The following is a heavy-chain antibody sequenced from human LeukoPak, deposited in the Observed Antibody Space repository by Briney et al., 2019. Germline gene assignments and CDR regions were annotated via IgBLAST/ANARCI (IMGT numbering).Heavy chain of an antibody. V-gene: IGHV4-34*01. CDR1: IDSFSNYH. Sequence: SETLSLTCAVYIDSFSNYHWNWIRQTPAKGMEWIGEVNESGGTNISPSLRSRVILSVDTSKNQFSLKLISVTVADTAIYYCARDPCGWNSDWFDPWGQGTLVTVSS. CDR3: ARDPCGWNSDWFDP. J-gene: IGHJ5*02. CDR2: VNESGGT. D-gene: IGHD1-7*01.